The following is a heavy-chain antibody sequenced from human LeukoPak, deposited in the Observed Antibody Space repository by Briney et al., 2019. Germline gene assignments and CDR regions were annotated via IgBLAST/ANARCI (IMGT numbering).Heavy chain of an antibody. Sequence: SETLSLTCTVSGGSISSYYWSRIRQPPGKGLEWIGYIYYSGSTNYNPPLKSRVTISVDTSKNQFSLKLSSVTAADTAVYYCARSYSSGWYTVFDPWGQGTLVTVSS. CDR2: IYYSGST. CDR1: GGSISSYY. J-gene: IGHJ5*02. CDR3: ARSYSSGWYTVFDP. V-gene: IGHV4-59*01. D-gene: IGHD6-19*01.